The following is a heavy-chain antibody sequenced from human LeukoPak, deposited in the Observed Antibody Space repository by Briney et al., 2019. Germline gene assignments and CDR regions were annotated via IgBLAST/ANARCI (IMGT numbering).Heavy chain of an antibody. J-gene: IGHJ4*02. CDR1: GYTFTSYG. Sequence: ASVKVSCKASGYTFTSYGISWVRQAPGQGLEWMGIINPSGGSTSYAQKFQGRVTMTRDMSTSTVYMELSSLRSEDTAVYYCAREGGDFNLDYWGQGTLVTVSS. CDR3: AREGGDFNLDY. D-gene: IGHD4-17*01. V-gene: IGHV1-46*01. CDR2: INPSGGST.